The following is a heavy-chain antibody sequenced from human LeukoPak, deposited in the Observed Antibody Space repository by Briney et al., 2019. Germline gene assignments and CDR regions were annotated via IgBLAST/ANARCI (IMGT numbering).Heavy chain of an antibody. CDR2: TSSDLNVK. Sequence: GGSLRLSCAASGFTFNSYAMSWVRQAPGKGLEWVAVTSSDLNVKLYADSVKGRFTISRDNSRSTLYLQMNSLRPEDTAIYYCAREGYYGSGSPPSLYFDYWGQGTLVTVSS. D-gene: IGHD3-10*01. CDR3: AREGYYGSGSPPSLYFDY. V-gene: IGHV3-30*03. J-gene: IGHJ4*02. CDR1: GFTFNSYA.